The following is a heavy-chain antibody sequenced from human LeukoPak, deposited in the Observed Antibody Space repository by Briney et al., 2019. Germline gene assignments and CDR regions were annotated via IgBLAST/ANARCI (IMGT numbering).Heavy chain of an antibody. CDR3: ARGTSYGYYYYYGMDV. CDR1: GGSISSYY. D-gene: IGHD5-18*01. CDR2: IYYSGST. J-gene: IGHJ6*02. Sequence: SETLSLTCTVSGGSISSYYWSWIRQPPGEGLEWIGYIYYSGSTNYNPSLKGRVTISVDTSTNQSSLKLSSVTAADTAVYYCARGTSYGYYYYYGMDVWGQGTTATVSS. V-gene: IGHV4-59*12.